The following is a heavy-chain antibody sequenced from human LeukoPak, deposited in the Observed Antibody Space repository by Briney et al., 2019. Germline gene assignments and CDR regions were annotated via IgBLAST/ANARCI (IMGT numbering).Heavy chain of an antibody. Sequence: PGGSLRLSCAASGFTFSDYYMSWIRQAPGKGLEWVSYINSGGSTIYYADSVKGRFTISRDNSKNTLYLQMNSLRAEDTAVYYCAKTAIRLAAAGHNWFDPWGQGTLVTVSS. J-gene: IGHJ5*02. D-gene: IGHD6-13*01. V-gene: IGHV3-11*01. CDR3: AKTAIRLAAAGHNWFDP. CDR2: INSGGSTI. CDR1: GFTFSDYY.